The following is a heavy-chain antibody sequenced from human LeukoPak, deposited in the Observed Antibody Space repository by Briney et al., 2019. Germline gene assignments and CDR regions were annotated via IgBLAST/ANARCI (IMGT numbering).Heavy chain of an antibody. CDR2: ISGSGSSI. D-gene: IGHD4-17*01. CDR3: AKDLPDYGHYIEGY. Sequence: PGGSLRLSCAASGFTLSRFAMSWVRQAPWKGLEWVSTISGSGSSINYADSVKGRFTFSRDNSKNTLYLQMNSLRAEDTAVYYCAKDLPDYGHYIEGYWGQGTLVTVSS. CDR1: GFTLSRFA. J-gene: IGHJ4*02. V-gene: IGHV3-23*01.